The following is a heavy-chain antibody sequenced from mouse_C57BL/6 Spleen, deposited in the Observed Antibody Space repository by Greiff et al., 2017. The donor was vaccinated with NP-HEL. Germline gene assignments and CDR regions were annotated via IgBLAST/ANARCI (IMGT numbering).Heavy chain of an antibody. D-gene: IGHD1-1*01. V-gene: IGHV1-15*01. CDR3: TLVLRYPDG. Sequence: QVQLKQSGAELVRPGASVTLSCKASGYTFTDYEMHWVKQTPVHGLEWIGAIDPETGGTAYNQKFKGKAILTADKSSSTAYMELPSLTSVYSAVYYCTLVLRYPDGWGQGTTLT. CDR2: IDPETGGT. CDR1: GYTFTDYE. J-gene: IGHJ2*01.